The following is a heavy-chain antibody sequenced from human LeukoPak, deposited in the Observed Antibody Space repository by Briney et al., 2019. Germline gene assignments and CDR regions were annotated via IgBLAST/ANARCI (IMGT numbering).Heavy chain of an antibody. CDR1: GFTFSSYG. Sequence: GRSLRLSCAASGFTFSSYGMHWVRQAPGKGLEWVAVISYDGSNKYYADSVKGRFTISRHNSKNTLYLQMNSLRAEDTAVYYCAKDPTAYSGRYFAWLKYWGQGTLVTVSS. J-gene: IGHJ4*02. D-gene: IGHD1-26*01. CDR3: AKDPTAYSGRYFAWLKY. CDR2: ISYDGSNK. V-gene: IGHV3-30*18.